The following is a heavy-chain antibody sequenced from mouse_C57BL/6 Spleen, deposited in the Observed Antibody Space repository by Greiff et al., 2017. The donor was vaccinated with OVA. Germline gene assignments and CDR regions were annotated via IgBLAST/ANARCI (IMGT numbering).Heavy chain of an antibody. CDR1: GFTFSSYA. CDR3: ARDSSRFAY. D-gene: IGHD5-1*01. Sequence: EVKLMESGGGLVKPGGSLKLSCAASGFTFSSYAMSCVRQTPEKRLEWVATISDGGSYTYYPDNVKGRFTISRDNAKNNLYLQMSHLKSEDTAMYYCARDSSRFAYWGQGTLVTVSA. V-gene: IGHV5-4*01. J-gene: IGHJ3*01. CDR2: ISDGGSYT.